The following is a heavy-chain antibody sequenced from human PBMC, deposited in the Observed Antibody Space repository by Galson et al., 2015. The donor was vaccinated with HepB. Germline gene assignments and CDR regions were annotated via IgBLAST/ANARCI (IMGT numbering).Heavy chain of an antibody. CDR1: GFTFTSSA. Sequence: QSGAEVKKPGASVKVSCKASGFTFTSSAVQWVRQARGQRLEWIGWIVVGSGNTNYAQKFQERVTITRDMSTSTAYMELSSLRSEDTSVYYCAAVGGPYYYYGMDVWGQGTTVTVSS. J-gene: IGHJ6*02. D-gene: IGHD2-15*01. V-gene: IGHV1-58*01. CDR2: IVVGSGNT. CDR3: AAVGGPYYYYGMDV.